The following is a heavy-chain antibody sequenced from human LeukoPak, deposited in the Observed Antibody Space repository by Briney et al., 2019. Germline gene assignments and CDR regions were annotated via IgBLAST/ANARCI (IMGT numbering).Heavy chain of an antibody. V-gene: IGHV4-30-2*03. Sequence: KPSQTLSLTCTVSGGSISSGGYYWSWIRQPPGKGLEWIGYIYYSGSTYNNPSLKSRVTISVDTSKNQFSLKLSSVTAADTAVYYCASSVGYYYYMDVWGKGTTVTVSS. D-gene: IGHD1-26*01. J-gene: IGHJ6*03. CDR1: GGSISSGGYY. CDR2: IYYSGST. CDR3: ASSVGYYYYMDV.